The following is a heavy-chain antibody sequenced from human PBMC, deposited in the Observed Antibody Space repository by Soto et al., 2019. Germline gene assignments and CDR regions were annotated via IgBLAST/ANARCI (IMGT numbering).Heavy chain of an antibody. Sequence: QVQLVESGGGVVQPGRSLRLSCAASGFTFSSYGMHWVRQAPGKGLEWVAVIWYAGSNKYYADSVKGRFTISRDNSKNTLYLQMNRLRAEDTAVYYCARLCIAAGDDWGQGTLVSVSS. J-gene: IGHJ4*02. CDR3: ARLCIAAGDD. CDR2: IWYAGSNK. V-gene: IGHV3-33*01. CDR1: GFTFSSYG. D-gene: IGHD6-13*01.